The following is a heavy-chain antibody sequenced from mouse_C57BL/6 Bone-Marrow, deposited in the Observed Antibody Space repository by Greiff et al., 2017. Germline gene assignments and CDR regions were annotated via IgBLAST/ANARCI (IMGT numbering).Heavy chain of an antibody. Sequence: QVQLQQPGAELVKPGASVKLSCKASGYTFTSYWMQWVKQRPGQGLEWIGEIDPSDSYTNYNQKFKGKATLTVDTSSSTAYMQLSSLTSEDSAVYYCARRSPDYYAMDYWGQGTSVTVSS. V-gene: IGHV1-50*01. J-gene: IGHJ4*01. CDR2: IDPSDSYT. CDR3: ARRSPDYYAMDY. CDR1: GYTFTSYW.